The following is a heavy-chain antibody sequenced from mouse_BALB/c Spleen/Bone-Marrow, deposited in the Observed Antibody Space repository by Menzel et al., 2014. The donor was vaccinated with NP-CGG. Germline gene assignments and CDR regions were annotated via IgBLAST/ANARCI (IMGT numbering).Heavy chain of an antibody. V-gene: IGHV1-9*01. CDR3: ARVIYWYLDV. Sequence: QVHVKQSGAELMKPEASVKISCMATGYTFSNYWIDWVKQRPGHGLEWIGEILPGSGNTDYNENFKGKATFTADTSSNTAYMQLSSLTSADSAVYYCARVIYWYLDVWGAGTTVTVSS. CDR2: ILPGSGNT. J-gene: IGHJ1*01. CDR1: GYTFSNYW.